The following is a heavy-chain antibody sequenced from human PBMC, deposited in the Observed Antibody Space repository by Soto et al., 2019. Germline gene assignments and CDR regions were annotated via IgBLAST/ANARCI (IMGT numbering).Heavy chain of an antibody. CDR3: ARAGEDYGFDY. CDR1: GFTFSSYS. D-gene: IGHD4-17*01. J-gene: IGHJ4*02. Sequence: EVQLVESRGGLVQPGGSLRLSCAVSGFTFSSYSMNWVRQAPGKGLEWVSYISSSSSTIYYADSVKGRFTISRDNAKNSLYRQMNSLRDEDTAVFYSARAGEDYGFDYWGRGTLATDSS. CDR2: ISSSSSTI. V-gene: IGHV3-48*02.